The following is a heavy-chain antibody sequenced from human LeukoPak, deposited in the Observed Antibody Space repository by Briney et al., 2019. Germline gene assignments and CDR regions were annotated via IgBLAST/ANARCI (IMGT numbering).Heavy chain of an antibody. D-gene: IGHD2-2*01. CDR3: ARGTEYQLPLLDY. V-gene: IGHV1-2*02. CDR2: INPNSGGT. Sequence: GASVEVSCKASGYTFTGYYMHWVRQAPGQGLEWMGWINPNSGGTNYAQKFQGRVTMTRDTSTSTVYMELSSLRSEDTAIYYCARGTEYQLPLLDYWGQGTLVTVSS. CDR1: GYTFTGYY. J-gene: IGHJ4*02.